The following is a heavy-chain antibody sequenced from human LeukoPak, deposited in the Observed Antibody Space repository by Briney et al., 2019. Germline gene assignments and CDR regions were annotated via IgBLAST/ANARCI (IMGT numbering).Heavy chain of an antibody. D-gene: IGHD2-2*01. CDR3: ARGPYCSTTSCYPRYYFDY. CDR2: ICYSGST. V-gene: IGHV4-30-4*01. J-gene: IGHJ4*02. Sequence: PSETLSLTCFVSGGSVSNDDFCWTWIRQPPGKGLEWIGYICYSGSTFYNPSLKSRITISVDTSKNHFSLRLSSLTAADTAVYYCARGPYCSTTSCYPRYYFDYWGQGTLVTVSS. CDR1: GGSVSNDDFC.